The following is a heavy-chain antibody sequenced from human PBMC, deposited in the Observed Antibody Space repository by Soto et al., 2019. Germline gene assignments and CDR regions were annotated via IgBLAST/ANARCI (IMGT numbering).Heavy chain of an antibody. CDR1: IFTFSSYI. D-gene: IGHD6-19*01. J-gene: IGHJ4*02. CDR3: AKDRGGSGWPEFHC. V-gene: IGHV3-23*01. Sequence: GGSLRLSCTASIFTFSSYIMNLVRQAPGKGLECISTITADGGCTFYADSVKGRFTISRDNSKNTLYLQMDNLRAEDAALYYWAKDRGGSGWPEFHCWGQGKPVTVSS. CDR2: ITADGGCT.